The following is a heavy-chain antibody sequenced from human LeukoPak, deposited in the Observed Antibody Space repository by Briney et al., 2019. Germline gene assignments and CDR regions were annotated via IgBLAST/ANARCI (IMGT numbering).Heavy chain of an antibody. CDR2: ISSSSSYI. V-gene: IGHV3-21*01. D-gene: IGHD3-3*01. Sequence: GGSLRLSCAASGFTFSSYSMNWVRQAPGKGLEWVSSISSSSSYIYYADSVKGRFTISRDDAKNSLYLQMNSLRAEDTAVYYCARDSYDFWSGLNWFDPWGQGTLVTVSS. J-gene: IGHJ5*02. CDR1: GFTFSSYS. CDR3: ARDSYDFWSGLNWFDP.